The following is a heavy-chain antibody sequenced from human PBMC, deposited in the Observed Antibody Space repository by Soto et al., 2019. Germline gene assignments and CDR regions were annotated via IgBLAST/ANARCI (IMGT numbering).Heavy chain of an antibody. Sequence: SETLSLTCTVSGGSISSGGYYWSWIRQHPGKGLEWIGYIYYSGSTYYNPSLKSRVTISVDTSKNQFSLKLSSVTAVDTAVYYCARDSSSPYYYYGMDVWGQGTTVTVSS. CDR2: IYYSGST. D-gene: IGHD6-6*01. CDR3: ARDSSSPYYYYGMDV. V-gene: IGHV4-31*03. CDR1: GGSISSGGYY. J-gene: IGHJ6*01.